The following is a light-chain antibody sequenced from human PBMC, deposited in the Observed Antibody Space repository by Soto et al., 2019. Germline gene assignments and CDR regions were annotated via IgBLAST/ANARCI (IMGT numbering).Light chain of an antibody. J-gene: IGKJ5*01. V-gene: IGKV3D-20*02. Sequence: EIVLTQSPGTLSLSPGERATLSCRASQSVSNNYLAWYQQKPGQAPRLLIYDASNRATGISVRFSGSGSGTDFSLTISSLEPEDFAVYYCQQRSNWPITFGQGTRLEIK. CDR2: DAS. CDR3: QQRSNWPIT. CDR1: QSVSNNY.